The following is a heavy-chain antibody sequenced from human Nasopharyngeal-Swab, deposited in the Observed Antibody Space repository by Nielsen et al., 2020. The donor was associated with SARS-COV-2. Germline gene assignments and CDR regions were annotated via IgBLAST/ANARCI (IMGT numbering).Heavy chain of an antibody. J-gene: IGHJ4*02. CDR1: GGSISSGGYY. V-gene: IGHV4-31*11. D-gene: IGHD3-22*01. Sequence: SETLSLTCAVSGGSISSGGYYWSWVRQHPGKGREWIGYIYFTGSTYYNPSLKSRVTISMDKSKDHFSLRLSSVTAADTAVYYCATFRPYHTSDYYVDSWGLGTLVTVSS. CDR3: ATFRPYHTSDYYVDS. CDR2: IYFTGST.